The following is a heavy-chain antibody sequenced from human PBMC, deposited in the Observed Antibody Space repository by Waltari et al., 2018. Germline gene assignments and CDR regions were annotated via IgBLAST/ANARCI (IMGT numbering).Heavy chain of an antibody. CDR3: ARGYCSGGICYPNDAFDI. J-gene: IGHJ3*02. CDR1: GFSFSSYA. V-gene: IGHV3-64*01. D-gene: IGHD2-15*01. Sequence: EVQLVESGGGLVQPGGSLRLSCAASGFSFSSYAMHWVRQAPGKGLEYVSSISTNGGQIHYGNSVKGRITISRDNSKNTLYLQMGSLRAEDMAVYYCARGYCSGGICYPNDAFDIWGQGTMVTVSS. CDR2: ISTNGGQI.